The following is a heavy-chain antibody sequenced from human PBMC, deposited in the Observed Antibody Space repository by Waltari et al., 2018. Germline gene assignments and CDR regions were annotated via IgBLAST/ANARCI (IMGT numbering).Heavy chain of an antibody. D-gene: IGHD6-13*01. CDR2: STGDGALT. J-gene: IGHJ4*01. V-gene: IGHV3-74*01. CDR1: GFIFSTYW. CDR3: ARVGPYSTSYYFDT. Sequence: EAQLVESGGDVVQPGGSLRLSCVGSGFIFSTYWMHWLRQDPGKGLVWVSRSTGDGALTFSADSVKGRFTISRDNAQNSLYLEMNSLRGEDTAVYYCARVGPYSTSYYFDTWGQGTLVTVSS.